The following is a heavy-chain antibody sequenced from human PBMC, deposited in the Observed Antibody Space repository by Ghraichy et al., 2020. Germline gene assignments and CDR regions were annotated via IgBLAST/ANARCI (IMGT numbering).Heavy chain of an antibody. CDR2: IKEDGSIK. Sequence: GGSLRLSCAASGFSFSTYWMTWVRQAPGKGLEWVANIKEDGSIKQYVDSVKGRFTISRDNAKNSLYLQMNSLRAEDTAVYYCARGPSTTLTTFWGQGTLVTVSS. CDR3: ARGPSTTLTTF. D-gene: IGHD4-17*01. J-gene: IGHJ4*02. V-gene: IGHV3-7*01. CDR1: GFSFSTYW.